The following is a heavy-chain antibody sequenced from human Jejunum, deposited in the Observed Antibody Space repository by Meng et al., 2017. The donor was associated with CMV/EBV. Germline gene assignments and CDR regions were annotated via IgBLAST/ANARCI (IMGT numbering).Heavy chain of an antibody. CDR1: FRSVG. CDR2: IIPVFETP. D-gene: IGHD2-21*01. Sequence: FRSVGISWVRQAPGQRLEWLGGIIPVFETPNYAQKFRGRVTITTDDSTRTAYMELNNLTSEDPAMYYCASSLPIQISHYYYGLDLWGQGTTVTVSS. V-gene: IGHV1-69*05. CDR3: ASSLPIQISHYYYGLDL. J-gene: IGHJ6*02.